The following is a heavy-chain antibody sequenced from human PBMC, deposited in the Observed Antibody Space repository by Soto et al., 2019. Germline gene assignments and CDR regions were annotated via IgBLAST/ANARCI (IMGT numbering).Heavy chain of an antibody. CDR2: ISGNGEII. CDR3: ARDVDADFRTDFDY. CDR1: GFTVSDYY. Sequence: GGALRLSCAASGFTVSDYYIHWIRRAPGKGLEWISYISGNGEIIQYAASARGRFTISRDNAENSVYLEMDSLRAEDTALYYCARDVDADFRTDFDYWGRGTLVTVSS. J-gene: IGHJ4*02. D-gene: IGHD4-17*01. V-gene: IGHV3-11*01.